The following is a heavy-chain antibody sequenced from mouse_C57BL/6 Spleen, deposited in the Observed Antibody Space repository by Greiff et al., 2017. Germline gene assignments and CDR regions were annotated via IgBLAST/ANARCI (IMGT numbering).Heavy chain of an antibody. CDR3: ARRTTVVATGYFDV. D-gene: IGHD1-1*01. Sequence: EVMLVESGRGLVKPGGSLKLSCAASGFTFSSYTMSWVRQTPEKRLEWVATISGGGGNTYYPDSVKGRVTISRDNAKNTLYLQLSSLRSEDTALYYCARRTTVVATGYFDVWGTGTPVTVSS. CDR1: GFTFSSYT. CDR2: ISGGGGNT. V-gene: IGHV5-9*01. J-gene: IGHJ1*03.